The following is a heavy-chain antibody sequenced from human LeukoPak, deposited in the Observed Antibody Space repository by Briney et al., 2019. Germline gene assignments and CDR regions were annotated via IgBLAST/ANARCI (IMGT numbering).Heavy chain of an antibody. CDR1: GYTFTSYG. Sequence: ASVKVSCKASGYTFTSYGISWVRQAPGQGLEWMGWISAYNGNTNYAQKLQGRVTMTTDTSTNTAYMELRSLRSDDTAVYYCARGARISPSRIAARHFDYWGQGTLVTVSS. D-gene: IGHD6-6*01. V-gene: IGHV1-18*01. J-gene: IGHJ4*02. CDR3: ARGARISPSRIAARHFDY. CDR2: ISAYNGNT.